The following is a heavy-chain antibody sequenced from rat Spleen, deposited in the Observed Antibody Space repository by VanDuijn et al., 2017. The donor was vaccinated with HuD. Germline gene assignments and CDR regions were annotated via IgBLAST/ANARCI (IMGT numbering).Heavy chain of an antibody. CDR3: ARHPTMGTLYWYFDF. CDR2: ITNTGGST. V-gene: IGHV5-31*01. CDR1: GFTFNNYW. J-gene: IGHJ1*01. D-gene: IGHD1-7*01. Sequence: EVQLVESGGGLVQPGRSLKLSCVASGFTFNNYWMTWIRQAPGKGLEWVASITNTGGSTYYPDSVRGRFTISRDNAKNTLYLQMNSLRSEDTATYYCARHPTMGTLYWYFDFWGPGTMVTVSS.